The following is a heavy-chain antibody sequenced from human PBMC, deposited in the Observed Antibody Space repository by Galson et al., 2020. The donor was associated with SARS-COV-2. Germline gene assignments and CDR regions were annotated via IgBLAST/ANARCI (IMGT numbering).Heavy chain of an antibody. J-gene: IGHJ4*02. CDR2: IIVMGEII. CDR3: ATYEY. Sequence: GGSLRLSVAASGFIFSNYAMAWFLQAQGKGLKWVSSIIVMGEIIDYVAPVKGRFTIPRDRSKSTLFLQMTSLRVEDTAVYYCATYEYWGQGTMVTVSS. CDR1: GFIFSNYA. V-gene: IGHV3-23*01.